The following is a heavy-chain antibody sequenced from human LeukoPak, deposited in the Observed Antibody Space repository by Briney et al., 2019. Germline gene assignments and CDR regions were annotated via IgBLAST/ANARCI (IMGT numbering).Heavy chain of an antibody. D-gene: IGHD3-10*01. J-gene: IGHJ6*03. Sequence: GGSLRLSCAASGFTFSNYWMTWVRQAPGKGLEWVANIKKDGSEKYYVDSVKGRFTISRDISKNTLYLQMNSLRAEDTAVYYCARVLSGRGSLYDYYYYMDVWGKGTTVTISS. CDR3: ARVLSGRGSLYDYYYYMDV. CDR2: IKKDGSEK. V-gene: IGHV3-7*03. CDR1: GFTFSNYW.